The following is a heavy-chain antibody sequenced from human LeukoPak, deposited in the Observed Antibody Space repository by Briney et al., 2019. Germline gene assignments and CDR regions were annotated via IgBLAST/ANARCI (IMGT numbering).Heavy chain of an antibody. J-gene: IGHJ4*02. D-gene: IGHD4-17*01. V-gene: IGHV3-7*01. Sequence: GGSLRLSCAASGFTFSSYWMSWVRQAPGKGLEWVANIKQDGSEKYYADSVKGRFTISRDNAKNSLHLQMNSLRVEDTAVYYCARDMAYGDYAHDYWGQGTLVTVSS. CDR3: ARDMAYGDYAHDY. CDR2: IKQDGSEK. CDR1: GFTFSSYW.